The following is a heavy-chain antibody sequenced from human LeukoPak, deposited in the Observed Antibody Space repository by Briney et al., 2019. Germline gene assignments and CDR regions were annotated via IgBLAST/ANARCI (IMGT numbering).Heavy chain of an antibody. CDR1: GGSISSSNW. CDR2: IYHSGST. CDR3: ARDMRSVAGTWFDP. D-gene: IGHD6-19*01. V-gene: IGHV4-4*02. Sequence: PTETLSLTCAVSGGSISSSNWWSWVRQPPGKGLEWIGEIYHSGSTNYNPSLKSRVTISVDKSKNQFSLKLSSVTAADTAVYYCARDMRSVAGTWFDPWGQGTLVTVSS. J-gene: IGHJ5*02.